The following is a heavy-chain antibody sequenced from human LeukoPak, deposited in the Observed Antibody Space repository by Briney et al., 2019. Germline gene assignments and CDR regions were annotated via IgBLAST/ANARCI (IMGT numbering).Heavy chain of an antibody. D-gene: IGHD2-2*01. CDR1: GFTFSTYA. CDR3: AKADYCSSTSCYPPDL. CDR2: ISYDGINK. J-gene: IGHJ3*01. Sequence: PGGSLRLSCAASGFTFSTYAIHWVRQAPGKGLEWVAVISYDGINKYYADSVKGRFTISRDNSKNTLYLQMNSLRAEDTAVYYCAKADYCSSTSCYPPDLWGQGTMVTVSS. V-gene: IGHV3-30*04.